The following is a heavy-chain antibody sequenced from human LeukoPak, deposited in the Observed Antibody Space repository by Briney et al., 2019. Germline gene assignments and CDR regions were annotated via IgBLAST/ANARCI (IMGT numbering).Heavy chain of an antibody. D-gene: IGHD5-18*01. Sequence: PGGSLRLSCAASGFTFSSYGMHWVRQAPGKGLEWVAFIRYDGSNKYYADSVKGRFTISRDNSKNTLYLQMNSLRAEDTAVYYCARVMDTAMVPHFDYWGQGTLVTVSS. J-gene: IGHJ4*02. V-gene: IGHV3-30*02. CDR1: GFTFSSYG. CDR2: IRYDGSNK. CDR3: ARVMDTAMVPHFDY.